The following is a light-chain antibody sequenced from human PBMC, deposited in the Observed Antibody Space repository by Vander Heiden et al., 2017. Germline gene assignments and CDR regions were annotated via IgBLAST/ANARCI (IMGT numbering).Light chain of an antibody. CDR1: EDISNY. CDR2: DAS. CDR3: QHADNHPRT. J-gene: IGKJ3*01. V-gene: IGKV1-33*01. Sequence: DIQMTQSPSSLSASVGDRVTITCQASEDISNYLNWYQQKPDKAPKLLIYDASKLETGVPSRFSGSGSGTDFTFTISSLQPADVATYYCQHADNHPRTFGHGTKVDVK.